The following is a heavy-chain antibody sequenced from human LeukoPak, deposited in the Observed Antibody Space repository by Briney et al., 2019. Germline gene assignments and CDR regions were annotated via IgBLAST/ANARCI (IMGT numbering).Heavy chain of an antibody. CDR2: ISAYNGNT. D-gene: IGHD4-11*01. CDR1: GYTFTSYG. V-gene: IGHV1-18*01. J-gene: IGHJ6*02. CDR3: ARDRRDYYYYYYGMDV. Sequence: ASVNVSCKASGYTFTSYGISWVRQAPGQGLEWMGWISAYNGNTNYAQKLQGRVTMTTDTSTSTAYMELRSLRSDDTAVYYCARDRRDYYYYYYGMDVWGQGTTVTVSS.